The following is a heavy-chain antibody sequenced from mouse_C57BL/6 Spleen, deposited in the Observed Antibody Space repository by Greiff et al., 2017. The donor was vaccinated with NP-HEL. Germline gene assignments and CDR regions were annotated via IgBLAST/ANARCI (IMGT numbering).Heavy chain of an antibody. CDR3: AREGTTVVAPFYAMDY. V-gene: IGHV1-72*01. Sequence: QVQLQQPGAELVKPGASVKLSCKASGYTFTSYWMHWVKQRPGRGLEWIGRIDPNSGGTKYNEKFKSKATLTVDKPSSTAYMQLSSLTSEDSAVYYCAREGTTVVAPFYAMDYWGQGTSVTVSS. CDR1: GYTFTSYW. J-gene: IGHJ4*01. CDR2: IDPNSGGT. D-gene: IGHD1-1*01.